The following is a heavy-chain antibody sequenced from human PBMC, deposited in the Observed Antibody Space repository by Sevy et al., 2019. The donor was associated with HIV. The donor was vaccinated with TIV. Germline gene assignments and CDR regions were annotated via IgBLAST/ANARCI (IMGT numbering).Heavy chain of an antibody. CDR1: GGSFSSYH. Sequence: SETLSLTCAVYGGSFSSYHWSWIHQPPGKALEYIGEVNDSGSTYYNPSFKSRVIMSVDTSKNQFSLNLRFVTAADTAVYFCARGRSRCLIPGFYGMDIWGQGTTVTVSS. D-gene: IGHD2-2*02. J-gene: IGHJ6*02. V-gene: IGHV4-34*01. CDR2: VNDSGST. CDR3: ARGRSRCLIPGFYGMDI.